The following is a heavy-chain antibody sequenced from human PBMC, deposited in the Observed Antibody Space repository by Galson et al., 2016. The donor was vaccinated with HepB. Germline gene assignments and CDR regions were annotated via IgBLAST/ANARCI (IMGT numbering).Heavy chain of an antibody. D-gene: IGHD6-13*01. CDR3: SRDRNFAADT. CDR2: INGDGSTT. Sequence: SLRLSCAASKFIFRGFWMQWVRQAPGEGLEWVARINGDGSTTDYADSVKGRFIISRDNVNYILFLQMTSLRAEDTAVYFCSRDRNFAADTRGQGTLVTVSS. CDR1: KFIFRGFW. V-gene: IGHV3-74*01. J-gene: IGHJ4*02.